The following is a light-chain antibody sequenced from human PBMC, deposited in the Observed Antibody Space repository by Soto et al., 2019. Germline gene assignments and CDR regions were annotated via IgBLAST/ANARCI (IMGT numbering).Light chain of an antibody. J-gene: IGKJ5*01. CDR3: QQRSNWIT. CDR1: QSVRSK. CDR2: DAS. Sequence: VLTQSPDTLSVSPGETVTLSCRASQSVRSKLAWYQAKPGQAPRLRIYDASTRATGIPARFSGSGSGTDFTLTISSLEPEDFAVYYCQQRSNWITFGQGTRLEIK. V-gene: IGKV3-11*01.